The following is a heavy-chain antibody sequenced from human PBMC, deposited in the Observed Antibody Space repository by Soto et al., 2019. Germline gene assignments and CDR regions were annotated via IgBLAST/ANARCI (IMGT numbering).Heavy chain of an antibody. CDR3: ARVYAYVWRRTWSFDL. D-gene: IGHD3-16*01. CDR2: ITSSSSSI. V-gene: IGHV3-48*01. Sequence: EVQLVESGGGLVQPGGSLRLSCAASGFTFSSYSMNWVRQAPGKGLGWVSYITSSSSSIYSADSVKGRFTISRDNAKSSLYLQMNSLRAEDTAVYYCARVYAYVWRRTWSFDLWGRGTLVTLSS. CDR1: GFTFSSYS. J-gene: IGHJ2*01.